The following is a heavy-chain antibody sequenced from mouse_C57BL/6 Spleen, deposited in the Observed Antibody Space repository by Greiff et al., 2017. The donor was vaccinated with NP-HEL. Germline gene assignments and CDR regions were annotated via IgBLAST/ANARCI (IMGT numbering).Heavy chain of an antibody. CDR1: GYTFTSYW. V-gene: IGHV1-52*01. Sequence: QVQLQQPGAELVRPGSSVKLSCKASGYTFTSYWMHWVKQRPTQGLEWIGNIDPSDSETHYNQKFKDKATLTVDKSSSTAYMQLSSLTSEDSAVDYGVRNYYGSSWDFDVWGTGTTVTVSS. J-gene: IGHJ1*03. D-gene: IGHD1-1*01. CDR2: IDPSDSET. CDR3: VRNYYGSSWDFDV.